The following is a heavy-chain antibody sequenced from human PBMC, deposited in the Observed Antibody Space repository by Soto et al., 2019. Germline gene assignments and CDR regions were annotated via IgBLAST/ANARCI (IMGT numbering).Heavy chain of an antibody. Sequence: QPGGSLRLSCAASGFTFSSYGMHWVRQAPGKGLEWVAVIWYDGSNKYYADSVKGRFTISRDNSKNTLYLQMNSLRAEDTAVYYCARDRVLMVYATPTYNWFDPWGQGTLVTVSS. J-gene: IGHJ5*02. V-gene: IGHV3-33*01. CDR1: GFTFSSYG. D-gene: IGHD2-8*01. CDR2: IWYDGSNK. CDR3: ARDRVLMVYATPTYNWFDP.